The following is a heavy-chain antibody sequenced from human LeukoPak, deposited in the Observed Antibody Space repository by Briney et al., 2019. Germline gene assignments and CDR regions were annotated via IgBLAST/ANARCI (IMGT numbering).Heavy chain of an antibody. CDR2: ISYDGSNK. CDR1: GFTFSSYA. CDR3: ARSPYYYDSSHIFDY. V-gene: IGHV3-30-3*01. Sequence: GRSLRLSCAASGFTFSSYAMHWVRQAPGKGLEWVAVISYDGSNKYYADSVKGRFTISRDNSKNTLYLQMNSLRAEDTAVYYCARSPYYYDSSHIFDYWGQGTLVTVSS. D-gene: IGHD3-22*01. J-gene: IGHJ4*02.